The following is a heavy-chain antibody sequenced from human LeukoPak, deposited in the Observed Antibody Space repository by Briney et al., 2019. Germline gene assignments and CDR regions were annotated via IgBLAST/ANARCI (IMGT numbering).Heavy chain of an antibody. CDR1: GYSISSGYY. Sequence: ASETLSLTCAVSGYSISSGYYWGWIRQPPGKGLEWIGSIYHSGSTYYNPSLKSRVTISVDTSKNQFSLKLSSVTAADTAVYYCARRTVTTSYFDYWGQGTLVTVSS. J-gene: IGHJ4*02. D-gene: IGHD4-11*01. V-gene: IGHV4-38-2*01. CDR3: ARRTVTTSYFDY. CDR2: IYHSGST.